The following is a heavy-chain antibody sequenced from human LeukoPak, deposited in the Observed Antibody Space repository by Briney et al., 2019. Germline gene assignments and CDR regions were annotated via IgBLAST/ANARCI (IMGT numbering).Heavy chain of an antibody. D-gene: IGHD3-10*01. V-gene: IGHV4-30-2*01. Sequence: SQTLSLTCAVPGGSISGGGYSWSWIRQPPGKGLEWIGYMYHSGRTNHNPSLKSRVPIPINRSKNQFSLTLRSVTPTHPCVTYGARGGGEEFGEYDVFDYWGQGTLVTVSS. CDR1: GGSISGGGYS. J-gene: IGHJ4*02. CDR3: ARGGGEEFGEYDVFDY. CDR2: MYHSGRT.